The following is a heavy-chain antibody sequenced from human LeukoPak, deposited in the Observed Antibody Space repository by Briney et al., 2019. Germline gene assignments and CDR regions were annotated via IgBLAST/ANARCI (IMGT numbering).Heavy chain of an antibody. CDR1: GYTFTGHY. Sequence: ASVKVSCKASGYTFTGHYVHWVRQAPGQGLEWMGWINPNSGGTNYAQKFQGGVTVARDTSITTAYMELSRLRSDDTAVYYCARAYYGSGSPDYWGQGTLVTVSS. V-gene: IGHV1-2*02. J-gene: IGHJ4*02. D-gene: IGHD3-10*01. CDR3: ARAYYGSGSPDY. CDR2: INPNSGGT.